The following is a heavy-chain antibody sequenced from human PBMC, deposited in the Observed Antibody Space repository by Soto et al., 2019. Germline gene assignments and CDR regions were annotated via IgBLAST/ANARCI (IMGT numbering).Heavy chain of an antibody. D-gene: IGHD2-15*01. CDR2: IIPIFGTA. Sequence: EASVKVSCKASGGTFSSYAISWVRQAPGQGLEWMGGIIPIFGTANYAQKFQGRVTITADESTSTAYMELSSLRSEDTAVYYCARGEYCSGGSCYGSYYYYGMDVWGQGTTVTVSS. V-gene: IGHV1-69*13. CDR1: GGTFSSYA. CDR3: ARGEYCSGGSCYGSYYYYGMDV. J-gene: IGHJ6*02.